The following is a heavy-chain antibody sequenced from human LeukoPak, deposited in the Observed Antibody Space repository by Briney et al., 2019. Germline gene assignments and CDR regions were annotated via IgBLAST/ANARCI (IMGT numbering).Heavy chain of an antibody. D-gene: IGHD5-18*01. V-gene: IGHV4-59*01. CDR3: ERGYSYGYLVFDY. CDR1: GGSISSYY. Sequence: SETLSLTCTVSGGSISSYYSSWIRQPPGKGLEWIGYIYYSGSTNYNPSLKSRVTISVDTSKNQFSLKLSSVTAADTAVYYCERGYSYGYLVFDYWGQGTLVTVSS. J-gene: IGHJ4*02. CDR2: IYYSGST.